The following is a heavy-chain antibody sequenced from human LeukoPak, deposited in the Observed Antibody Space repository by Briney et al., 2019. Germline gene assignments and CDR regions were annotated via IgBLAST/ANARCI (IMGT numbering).Heavy chain of an antibody. D-gene: IGHD4-17*01. CDR3: AKSTTVTTKFDY. CDR2: IYCRGRT. V-gene: IGHV4-59*07. Sequence: SSDTLSLTCSVCIDFINIYHWRWIPRPPERGREGSGYIYCRGRTNYNPPLKRRVNLPVDPPENLISLKVRPVNAADTALCYCAKSTTVTTKFDYWGQRTLVPVPS. CDR1: IDFINIYH. J-gene: IGHJ4*02.